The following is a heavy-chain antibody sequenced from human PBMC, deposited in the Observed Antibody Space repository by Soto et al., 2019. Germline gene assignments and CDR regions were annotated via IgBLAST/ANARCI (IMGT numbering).Heavy chain of an antibody. Sequence: QVQLVESGGGVVQPGRSPRLSCAASGFTFSSYGMHWVRQAPGKGLEWVAVIWYDGSNKYYADSVKGRFTISRDNSKNTLYLQMNSLRAEDTAVYYCASSDQFYDSSGEGDYWGQGTLVTVSS. CDR3: ASSDQFYDSSGEGDY. V-gene: IGHV3-33*01. CDR2: IWYDGSNK. CDR1: GFTFSSYG. D-gene: IGHD3-22*01. J-gene: IGHJ4*02.